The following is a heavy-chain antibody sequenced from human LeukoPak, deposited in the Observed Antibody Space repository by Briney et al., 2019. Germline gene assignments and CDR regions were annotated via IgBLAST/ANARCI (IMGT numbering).Heavy chain of an antibody. CDR2: INWNGGNT. D-gene: IGHD3-22*01. Sequence: GGSLRLSCAASGFTFNDYGMSWVRQAPGKGLEWVSAINWNGGNTGYADSVKGRFTISRDNAKNSLYLQMNSLRAEDTAFYYCARNFGGGDSSGPYYWGQGTLLTVSS. CDR3: ARNFGGGDSSGPYY. CDR1: GFTFNDYG. V-gene: IGHV3-20*04. J-gene: IGHJ4*02.